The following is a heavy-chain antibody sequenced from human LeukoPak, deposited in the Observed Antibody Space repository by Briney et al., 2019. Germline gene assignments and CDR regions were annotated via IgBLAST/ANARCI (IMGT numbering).Heavy chain of an antibody. D-gene: IGHD3-22*01. CDR1: GFTFSSYA. CDR3: ARDPGSSGPIY. V-gene: IGHV3-23*01. Sequence: SGGSLRLSCAASGFTFSSYAMSWVRQAPGKGLEWVSAISGSGGSTYYADSVKGRFTISRDNAKNSLYLQMNSLRAEDTAVYYCARDPGSSGPIYWGQGTLVTVSS. CDR2: ISGSGGST. J-gene: IGHJ4*02.